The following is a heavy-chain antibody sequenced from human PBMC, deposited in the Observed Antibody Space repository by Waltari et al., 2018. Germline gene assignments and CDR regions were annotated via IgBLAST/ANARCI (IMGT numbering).Heavy chain of an antibody. D-gene: IGHD2-21*01. CDR2: IYYSGST. CDR3: ARDRIAGWFDP. Sequence: QVQLQESGPGLVKPSQTLSLTCTVSGGSISSGGYSWSWIRQHPGKGLEWIGYIYYSGSTYYNPSLKSRVTISVDTSKNQFSLKLSSVTAADTAVYYCARDRIAGWFDPWGQGTLVTVSS. CDR1: GGSISSGGYS. V-gene: IGHV4-31*03. J-gene: IGHJ5*02.